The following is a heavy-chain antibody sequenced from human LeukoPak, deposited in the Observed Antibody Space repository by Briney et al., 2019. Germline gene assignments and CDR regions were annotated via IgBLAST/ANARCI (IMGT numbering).Heavy chain of an antibody. J-gene: IGHJ4*02. CDR3: ARDAAHYYDSSGYYYVSCPDY. CDR2: ISYDGSNK. D-gene: IGHD3-22*01. V-gene: IGHV3-30*04. Sequence: GGSLRLSCAASGFTFSSYAMHWVHQAPGKGLEWVAVISYDGSNKYYADSVKGRFTISRDNSKNTLYLQMNSLRAEDTAVYYCARDAAHYYDSSGYYYVSCPDYWGQGTLVTVSS. CDR1: GFTFSSYA.